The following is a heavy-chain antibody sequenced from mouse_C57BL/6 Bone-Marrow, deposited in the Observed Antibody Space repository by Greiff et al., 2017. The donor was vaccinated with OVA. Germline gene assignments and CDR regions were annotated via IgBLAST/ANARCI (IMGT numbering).Heavy chain of an antibody. D-gene: IGHD3-2*02. CDR1: GYSFTDYN. V-gene: IGHV1-39*01. CDR3: ARRKTAQGPYYFDY. Sequence: EVQLQQSGPELVKPGASVKLSCKASGYSFTDYNMNWVKQSNGKSLEWIGVINPNYGTTSYNQKFKGKATLTVDQSSSTAYMQLNSLTSEDSAVYDCARRKTAQGPYYFDYWGQGTTLTVSS. J-gene: IGHJ2*01. CDR2: INPNYGTT.